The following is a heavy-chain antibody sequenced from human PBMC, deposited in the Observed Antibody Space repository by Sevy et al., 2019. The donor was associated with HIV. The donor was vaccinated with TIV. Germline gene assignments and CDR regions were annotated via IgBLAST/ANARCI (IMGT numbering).Heavy chain of an antibody. D-gene: IGHD3-10*01. CDR2: IYPGDSDT. V-gene: IGHV5-51*01. CDR1: GYSFTSYW. J-gene: IGHJ4*02. Sequence: GESLKISCKGSGYSFTSYWIGWVRQMPGKGLEWMGIIYPGDSDTRYSPSFQGQVTISADKSISTAYLQWSSLKASDTAXXYCARQRDGITMVRGVIITRPLYDYWGQGTLVTVSS. CDR3: ARQRDGITMVRGVIITRPLYDY.